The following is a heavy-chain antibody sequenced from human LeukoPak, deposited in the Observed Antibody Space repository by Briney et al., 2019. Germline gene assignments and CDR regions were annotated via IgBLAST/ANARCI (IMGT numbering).Heavy chain of an antibody. CDR2: IYTSGTT. J-gene: IGHJ5*02. CDR3: AREYGYFHSGTYYGWFDP. V-gene: IGHV4-61*09. CDR1: GGSISSSGYY. Sequence: SETLSLTCTVSGGSISSSGYYWSWIRQPAGKGLEWIGHIYTSGTTNYNPSLKSRVTMSVDPSKNQFSLKLSSVTAADTAVYYCAREYGYFHSGTYYGWFDPWGQGTLVTVSS. D-gene: IGHD3-10*01.